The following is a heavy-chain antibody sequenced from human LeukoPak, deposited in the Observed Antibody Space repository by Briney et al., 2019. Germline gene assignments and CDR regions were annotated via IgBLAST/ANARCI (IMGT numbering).Heavy chain of an antibody. CDR2: IYTSGST. D-gene: IGHD2-15*01. CDR1: GVSVSSYY. Sequence: SETLSLTCSSSGVSVSSYYWSWIRQPAGKGLEWIGRIYTSGSTNYNPSLKSRVTMSVDTSKNQFSLKLRSVTAADTAVYYCAVVVGASWRQAWGQGTLVTVPS. CDR3: AVVVGASWRQA. V-gene: IGHV4-4*07. J-gene: IGHJ5*02.